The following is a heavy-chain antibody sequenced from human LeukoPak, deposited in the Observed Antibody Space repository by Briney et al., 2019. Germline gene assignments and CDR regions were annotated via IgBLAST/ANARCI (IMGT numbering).Heavy chain of an antibody. CDR1: GFTFSSYA. CDR3: AKDGNYYYDSSGYSDY. CDR2: ISGSGGST. Sequence: GGSLRLSCAASGFTFSSYAMSWVRQAPGKGLGWVSAISGSGGSTYYADSVKGRFTISRDNSKNTLYLQMNSLRAEDTAVYYCAKDGNYYYDSSGYSDYWGQGTLVTVSS. V-gene: IGHV3-23*01. D-gene: IGHD3-22*01. J-gene: IGHJ4*02.